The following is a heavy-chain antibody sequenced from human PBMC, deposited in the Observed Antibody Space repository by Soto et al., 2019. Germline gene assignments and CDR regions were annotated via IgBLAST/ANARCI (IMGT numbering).Heavy chain of an antibody. CDR1: GGSMSSCY. CDR2: IHYSGST. Sequence: QVQLQESGPGLVKPSETLSLTCTVSGGSMSSCYWSWVRQPPGKGLEWIGYIHYSGSTNYNPSLKSRVTISLDTSKSQFSLKLSSVTAADTAVYYCARTHGSLAGAFDIWGQGAMVTVSS. CDR3: ARTHGSLAGAFDI. V-gene: IGHV4-59*01. J-gene: IGHJ3*02.